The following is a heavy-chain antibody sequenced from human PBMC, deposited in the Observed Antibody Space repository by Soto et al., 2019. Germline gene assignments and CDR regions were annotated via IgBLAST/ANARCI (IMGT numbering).Heavy chain of an antibody. CDR2: ISSSSSYI. CDR3: AGIAARSIYFDY. V-gene: IGHV3-21*01. Sequence: EVQLVESGGGLVKPGGSLRLSCAASGFTFSSYSMNWVRQAPGKGLEWVSSISSSSSYIYYADSVKGRFTISRDNAKNSLYLQMNGLRAEDTAVYYCAGIAARSIYFDYWGQGTLVTVSS. D-gene: IGHD6-6*01. CDR1: GFTFSSYS. J-gene: IGHJ4*02.